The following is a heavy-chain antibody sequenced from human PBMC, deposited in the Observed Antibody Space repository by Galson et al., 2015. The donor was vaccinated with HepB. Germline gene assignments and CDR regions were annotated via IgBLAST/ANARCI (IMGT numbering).Heavy chain of an antibody. J-gene: IGHJ4*02. CDR1: GGSISSGGYS. V-gene: IGHV4-30-2*01. D-gene: IGHD3-3*01. CDR3: ARGGGGIFGVVITGGGPFDY. CDR2: IYHSGST. Sequence: TLSLTCAVSGGSISSGGYSWSWIRQPPGKGLEWIGYIYHSGSTYYNPSLKSRVTISVDRSKNQFSLKPSSVTAADTAVHYCARGGGGIFGVVITGGGPFDYWGQGTLVTVSS.